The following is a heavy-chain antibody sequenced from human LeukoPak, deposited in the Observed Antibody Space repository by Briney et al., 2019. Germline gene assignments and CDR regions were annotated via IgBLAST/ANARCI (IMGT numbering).Heavy chain of an antibody. J-gene: IGHJ6*03. CDR2: ISAYNGNT. CDR3: AKLKGYSSSSGASYYYYMDV. D-gene: IGHD6-13*01. Sequence: ASVKVSCKASGYTFTSYGISWVRQAPGQGLEWMGWISAYNGNTNYAQKLQGRVTMTTDTSTSTAYMELRSLRSDDTAVYYCAKLKGYSSSSGASYYYYMDVWGKGTTVTVSS. CDR1: GYTFTSYG. V-gene: IGHV1-18*01.